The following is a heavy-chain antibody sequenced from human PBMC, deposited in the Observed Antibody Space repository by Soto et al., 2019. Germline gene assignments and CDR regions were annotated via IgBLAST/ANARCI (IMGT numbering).Heavy chain of an antibody. CDR1: GYTFTSYG. CDR2: ISAYNGNT. CDR3: ARDLTNYDLLTGYYSHMDV. J-gene: IGHJ6*03. Sequence: EASVKVSCKASGYTFTSYGISWVRQAPGQGLEGMGWISAYNGNTNYAQNLQGRVTMTTDTSASTAYMELRSLRSDDTAVYYCARDLTNYDLLTGYYSHMDVWGKGTTVTVSS. V-gene: IGHV1-18*01. D-gene: IGHD3-9*01.